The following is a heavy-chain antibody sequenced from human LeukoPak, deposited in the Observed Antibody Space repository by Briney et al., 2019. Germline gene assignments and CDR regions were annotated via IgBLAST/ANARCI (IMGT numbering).Heavy chain of an antibody. CDR2: INPNSGGT. J-gene: IGHJ4*02. Sequence: GASVKVSCKASGYTFTGYYMHWVRQAPGQGLEWMGRINPNSGGTNYAQKFQGRVTMTRDTSISTAYMELSRLRSEDTAVYYCARDQGRGYSYGVLTDWGQGTLVTVSS. CDR3: ARDQGRGYSYGVLTD. V-gene: IGHV1-2*06. CDR1: GYTFTGYY. D-gene: IGHD5-18*01.